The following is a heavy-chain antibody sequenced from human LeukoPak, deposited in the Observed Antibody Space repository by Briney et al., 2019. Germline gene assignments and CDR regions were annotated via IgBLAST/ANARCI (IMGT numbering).Heavy chain of an antibody. Sequence: QPGGSLRLSCAASGFTFSTYAMHWVRQAPGKGLDWVAFIWYDGSNKYYADSVKGRFTIPRENSKNTLYLQMISIRAEDTAVYCCARDSTGYSSSWSLDYWGQGTLVTVSS. CDR1: GFTFSTYA. V-gene: IGHV3-30*04. CDR3: ARDSTGYSSSWSLDY. J-gene: IGHJ4*02. D-gene: IGHD6-13*01. CDR2: IWYDGSNK.